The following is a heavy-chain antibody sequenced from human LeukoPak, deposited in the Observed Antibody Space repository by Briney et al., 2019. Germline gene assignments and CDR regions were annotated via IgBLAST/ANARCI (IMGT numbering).Heavy chain of an antibody. CDR3: ARTYCSSTSCSGGYYYMDV. CDR2: VYYSGST. D-gene: IGHD2-2*01. J-gene: IGHJ6*03. Sequence: SETLSLTCTVSGGSISSSGDYWGWIRQPPGKGLEWIGSVYYSGSTYYNPSLKSRVTISVDTSKNQFSLKLSSVTAADTAVYYCARTYCSSTSCSGGYYYMDVWGKGTTVTVSS. V-gene: IGHV4-39*07. CDR1: GGSISSSGDY.